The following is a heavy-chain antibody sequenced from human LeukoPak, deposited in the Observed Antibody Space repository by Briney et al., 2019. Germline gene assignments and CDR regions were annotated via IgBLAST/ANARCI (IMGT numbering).Heavy chain of an antibody. CDR1: GFTFSSYAM. D-gene: IGHD4-17*01. Sequence: PGGSLRLSCAASGFTFSSYAMSWVRQAPGKGLEWIGEIYHSGGTNYNPSLKSRVTISVDRPKNQFSLKLSSVTAADTAVYYCARVTPYGPFDPWGQGTLVTVSS. CDR2: IYHSGGT. J-gene: IGHJ5*02. CDR3: ARVTPYGPFDP. V-gene: IGHV4-4*02.